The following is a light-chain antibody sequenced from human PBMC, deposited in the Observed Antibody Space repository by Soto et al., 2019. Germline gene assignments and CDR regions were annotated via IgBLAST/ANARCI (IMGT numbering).Light chain of an antibody. CDR2: AVS. CDR1: QGINNW. Sequence: DIQMTQSPSSVSASVGDRVTITCRASQGINNWLAWYQQKPGKAPELLIYAVSYLQSGVPSRFSGSGSGTDFTLTISSLQPEDFATYFCKQSRAFPLTLGGGTKVDIK. V-gene: IGKV1-12*01. J-gene: IGKJ4*01. CDR3: KQSRAFPLT.